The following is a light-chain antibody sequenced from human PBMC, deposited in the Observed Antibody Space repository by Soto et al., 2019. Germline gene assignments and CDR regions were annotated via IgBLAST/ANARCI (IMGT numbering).Light chain of an antibody. Sequence: QSALTQPASVSGSPGQSITISCTGSSSDVGGYDYVCWYQQYPGKAPKLIIYAVTDRPSGVSNRFSGSKSGNTASLIISGLQAEDEADYYCSSYTTSITLVFGGGTKVTVL. V-gene: IGLV2-14*03. CDR3: SSYTTSITLV. J-gene: IGLJ2*01. CDR1: SSDVGGYDY. CDR2: AVT.